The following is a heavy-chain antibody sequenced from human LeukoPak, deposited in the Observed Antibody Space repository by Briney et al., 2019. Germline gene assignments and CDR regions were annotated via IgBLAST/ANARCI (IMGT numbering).Heavy chain of an antibody. CDR2: IGTAGDT. V-gene: IGHV3-13*01. CDR1: GFTFSSYS. J-gene: IGHJ4*02. CDR3: ARVQIAVAGYDY. D-gene: IGHD6-19*01. Sequence: GGSLRLSCAASGFTFSSYSMNWVRQATGKGLEWVSAIGTAGDTYYPGSVKGRFTISRENAKNSLYLQMNSLRAGDTAVYYCARVQIAVAGYDYWGQGTLVTVSS.